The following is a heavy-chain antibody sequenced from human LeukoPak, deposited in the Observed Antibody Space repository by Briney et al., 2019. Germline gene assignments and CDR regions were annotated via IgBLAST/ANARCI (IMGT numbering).Heavy chain of an antibody. D-gene: IGHD4-11*01. J-gene: IGHJ4*02. CDR3: AREDDYNAWNEYSSRDY. V-gene: IGHV4-38-2*02. CDR1: GYSISSGYY. Sequence: PSETLSLTCTVSGYSISSGYYWGWVRQPPGKGLEWIASIYYSGATSCKTSLKSRLTISLDASHNQFSLKLRSVTAADTAVYYCAREDDYNAWNEYSSRDYWGQGLLVTVSS. CDR2: IYYSGAT.